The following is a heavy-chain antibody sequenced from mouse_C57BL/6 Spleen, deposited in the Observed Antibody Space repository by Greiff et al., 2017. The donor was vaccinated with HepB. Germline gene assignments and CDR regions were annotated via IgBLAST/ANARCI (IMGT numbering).Heavy chain of an antibody. D-gene: IGHD2-1*01. CDR2: IYPGSGST. CDR1: GYTFTSYW. Sequence: QVQLQQSGAELVKPGASVKMSCEASGYTFTSYWITWVKQRPGQGLEWIGDIYPGSGSTNYNEKFKSKATLTVDTSSSTAYMQLSSLTSEDSAVYYCARSQGNFSWFAYWGQGTLVTVSA. J-gene: IGHJ3*01. CDR3: ARSQGNFSWFAY. V-gene: IGHV1-55*01.